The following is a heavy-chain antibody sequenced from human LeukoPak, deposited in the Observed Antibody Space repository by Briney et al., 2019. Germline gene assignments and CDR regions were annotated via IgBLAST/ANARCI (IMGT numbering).Heavy chain of an antibody. D-gene: IGHD3-9*01. Sequence: PGGSLRLSRAASGFTFSSYGMHRVRQAPGKGLEWVAVIWYDGSNKYYADSVKGRFTISRDNSKNTLHLQMNSLRAEDTAVYYCARGSDILTGYYFDYWGQGALVTVSS. V-gene: IGHV3-33*01. CDR2: IWYDGSNK. CDR1: GFTFSSYG. CDR3: ARGSDILTGYYFDY. J-gene: IGHJ4*02.